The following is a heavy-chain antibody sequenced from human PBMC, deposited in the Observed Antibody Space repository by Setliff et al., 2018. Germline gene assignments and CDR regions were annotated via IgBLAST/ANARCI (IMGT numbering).Heavy chain of an antibody. CDR1: GFTFKTYE. J-gene: IGHJ4*02. D-gene: IGHD1-20*01. CDR2: THTDGITI. Sequence: GGSLRLSCEASGFTFKTYEMIWVRQAPGKGLERVSKTHTDGITIYSDSVTGRFTISRDNSKSTVYLLLNGLTVDDTAMYYCAKFSRYTDSQGEFDFWGQGALVTVSS. V-gene: IGHV3-48*03. CDR3: AKFSRYTDSQGEFDF.